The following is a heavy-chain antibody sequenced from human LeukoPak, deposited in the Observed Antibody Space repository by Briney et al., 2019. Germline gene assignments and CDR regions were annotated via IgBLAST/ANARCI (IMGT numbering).Heavy chain of an antibody. J-gene: IGHJ4*02. D-gene: IGHD2-21*01. CDR2: ISYDGSNK. CDR1: GFTFSSYG. Sequence: PGRSLRLSCAASGFTFSSYGMHWVRQAPGKGLEWVAVISYDGSNKYYADSVKGRFTISRDNSKNTLYLQMNSLRAEDTAVYYCAKDGWGLWFDYWGQGTLVTASS. CDR3: AKDGWGLWFDY. V-gene: IGHV3-30*18.